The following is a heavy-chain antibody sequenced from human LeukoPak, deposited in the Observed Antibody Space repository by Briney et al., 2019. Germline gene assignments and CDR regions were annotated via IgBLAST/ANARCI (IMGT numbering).Heavy chain of an antibody. D-gene: IGHD2-2*01. J-gene: IGHJ4*02. CDR1: GGSISSHY. CDR3: ARKFGGYCSGTSCQINFDY. CDR2: IYYSGST. Sequence: SETLSLTCTVSGGSISSHYWSWVRQPPGKGLEWIGYIYYSGSTNYNPSLKSRVTISVDTSKKQFSLKVTSVTAADTAVYYCARKFGGYCSGTSCQINFDYWGQGTLVTVSS. V-gene: IGHV4-59*11.